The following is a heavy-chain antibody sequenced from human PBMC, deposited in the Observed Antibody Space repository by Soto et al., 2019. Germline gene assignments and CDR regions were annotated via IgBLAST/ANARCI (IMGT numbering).Heavy chain of an antibody. CDR3: ARERGYCTTGVCPAPLDY. CDR2: ISPYNGNT. J-gene: IGHJ4*02. V-gene: IGHV1-18*01. D-gene: IGHD2-8*01. Sequence: ASVKVSCKASGYTFTSSGISWVRQAPGQGLEWMGWISPYNGNTNYAQKLQGRVTMTTDTSTNTAYKDLRSLRSDDTAVYYCARERGYCTTGVCPAPLDYWGQGTLVTVSS. CDR1: GYTFTSSG.